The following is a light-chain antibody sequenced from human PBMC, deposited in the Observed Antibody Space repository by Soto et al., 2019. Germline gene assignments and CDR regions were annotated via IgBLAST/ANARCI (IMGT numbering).Light chain of an antibody. J-gene: IGKJ1*01. CDR3: QKYNSAPWT. Sequence: DIQMTQSPSSLSASVGDRVTITCRAIQGIANYLAWYQQKPGKIPKLLIYAASTLQSGVPSRFSGSQSGTHFTLTISSLQPEDVATYYCQKYNSAPWTFGQGTKVEIK. CDR1: QGIANY. CDR2: AAS. V-gene: IGKV1-27*01.